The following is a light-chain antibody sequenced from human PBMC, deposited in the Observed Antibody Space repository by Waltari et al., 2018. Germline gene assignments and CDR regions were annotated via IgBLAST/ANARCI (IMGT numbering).Light chain of an antibody. CDR3: QAWGSRPGV. Sequence: SYELTPPPSPSVSPGQAASINCSGDTLGDKSVCCYQQKPGHTPVMVIYQNNKRPSGIPERFSGSNSGNTATLTISGTQAMDEADYYCQAWGSRPGVFVAGTKVTVL. CDR1: TLGDKS. V-gene: IGLV3-1*01. J-gene: IGLJ1*01. CDR2: QNN.